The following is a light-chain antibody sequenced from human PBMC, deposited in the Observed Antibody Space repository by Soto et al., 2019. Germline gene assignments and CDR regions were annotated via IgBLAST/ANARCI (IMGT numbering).Light chain of an antibody. CDR2: EVS. Sequence: QSVLTQPASVSGSPGQSITISCTGTSSDVGGYNYVSWYQQHPGKAPKLMIYEVSHRPSVVSNRFSGSKSGTTASLTISGLPAEDEADYYCSSYTSSTPLVVFGGGTKLTVL. J-gene: IGLJ2*01. V-gene: IGLV2-14*01. CDR3: SSYTSSTPLVV. CDR1: SSDVGGYNY.